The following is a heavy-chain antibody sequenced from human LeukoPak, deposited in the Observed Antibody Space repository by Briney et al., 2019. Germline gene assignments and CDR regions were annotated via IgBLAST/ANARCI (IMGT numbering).Heavy chain of an antibody. V-gene: IGHV4-34*01. J-gene: IGHJ4*02. CDR3: ARTYSSSWDIDY. CDR2: INHSGST. Sequence: SETLSLTCAVYGGSFSGYYWSWIRQPPGKGLEWIGEINHSGSTNYNPSLKSRVTISVDTSKNQFSLKLSSVTAADTAVYHCARTYSSSWDIDYWGQGTLVTVSS. CDR1: GGSFSGYY. D-gene: IGHD6-13*01.